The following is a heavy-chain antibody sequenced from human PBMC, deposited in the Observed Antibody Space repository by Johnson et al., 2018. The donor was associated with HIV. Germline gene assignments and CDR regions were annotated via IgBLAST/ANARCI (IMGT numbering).Heavy chain of an antibody. CDR2: ISSSGSTI. CDR1: GFTFSDYY. D-gene: IGHD1-7*01. Sequence: QVQLVESGGGVVQSGRSLRLSCAASGFTFSDYYMSWIRQAPGKGLEWVSYISSSGSTIYYADSVKGRFTISRDNAKNSLYLQMNSLRAEDTAVYYCTTGTGTTTLYAFDIWGQGTMVTVSS. V-gene: IGHV3-11*01. J-gene: IGHJ3*02. CDR3: TTGTGTTTLYAFDI.